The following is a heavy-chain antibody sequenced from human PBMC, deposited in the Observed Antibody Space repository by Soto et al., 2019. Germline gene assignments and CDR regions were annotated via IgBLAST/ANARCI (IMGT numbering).Heavy chain of an antibody. J-gene: IGHJ5*02. CDR2: IYYSGST. CDR3: AREGLDP. CDR1: GGSISSYY. Sequence: QVQLQESGPGLVKPSETLSLTCTVSGGSISSYYWSWIRQPPGKGLEWIGYIYYSGSTNYNPSLKSRVTISVDTSKNQFSLKLSSVSAADTAVSYCAREGLDPWGQGTLVTVSS. V-gene: IGHV4-59*01.